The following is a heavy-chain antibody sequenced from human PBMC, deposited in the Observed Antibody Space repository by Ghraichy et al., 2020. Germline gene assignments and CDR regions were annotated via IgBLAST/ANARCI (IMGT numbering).Heavy chain of an antibody. Sequence: GGSLRLSCAASGFTFSAHFMDLVRQAPGKGLEWVGRTRDKGSSYTTEYAASVKGRFIVSRDDSKNSLYLQINSLKTEDTAVYYCARPVGNTHHHYSHWGQGTLVTVSS. CDR3: ARPVGNTHHHYSH. CDR1: GFTFSAHF. V-gene: IGHV3-72*01. D-gene: IGHD4-11*01. CDR2: TRDKGSSYTT. J-gene: IGHJ4*02.